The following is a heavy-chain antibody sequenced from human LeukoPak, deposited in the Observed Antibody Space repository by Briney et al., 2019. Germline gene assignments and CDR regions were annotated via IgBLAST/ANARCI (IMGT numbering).Heavy chain of an antibody. V-gene: IGHV3-23*01. D-gene: IGHD3-10*01. Sequence: PGGSLRLSCAASGFTFSSYAMSWVRQAPGKGLEWVSSMSGSGGSTYYADSVKGRFTISRDDSKNTLYLQMNSLRAEDTAVYYCAKGARFGYYFDYWGQGTLVTVSS. CDR1: GFTFSSYA. J-gene: IGHJ4*02. CDR2: MSGSGGST. CDR3: AKGARFGYYFDY.